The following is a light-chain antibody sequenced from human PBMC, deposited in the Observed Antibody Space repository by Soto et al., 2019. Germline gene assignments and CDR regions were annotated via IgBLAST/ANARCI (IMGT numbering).Light chain of an antibody. V-gene: IGKV1-5*01. J-gene: IGKJ2*03. CDR1: QSISTW. CDR3: QQYNTDRYS. Sequence: DIQMTQSPSILPASVRDRVTITCRASQSISTWLAWYQQKPGKAPNLLIYDASTLESGVPSRFSGSGSGTEFTLTISSLQPDDFATYFCQQYNTDRYSFGQGTKLGI. CDR2: DAS.